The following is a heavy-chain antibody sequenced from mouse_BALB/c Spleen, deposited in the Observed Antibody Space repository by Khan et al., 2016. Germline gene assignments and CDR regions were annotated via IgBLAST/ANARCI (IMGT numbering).Heavy chain of an antibody. Sequence: QIQLVQSGPELKKPGETVKISCKASGYTFTNYGMNWVKQAPGKGLKWMGWINTNTGEPTYAEEFKGRFAFSLETSASTAYLQINNLKNEDTATYFCAEDYYGSNWFAYWGQRTLVTVSA. D-gene: IGHD1-1*01. J-gene: IGHJ3*01. CDR2: INTNTGEP. CDR1: GYTFTNYG. V-gene: IGHV9-3*02. CDR3: AEDYYGSNWFAY.